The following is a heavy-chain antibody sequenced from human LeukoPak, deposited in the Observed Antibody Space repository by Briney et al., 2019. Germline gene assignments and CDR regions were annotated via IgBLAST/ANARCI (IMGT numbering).Heavy chain of an antibody. CDR3: ARHPDGYNPDYYYYGMDV. CDR1: GGSFSGYY. J-gene: IGHJ6*02. D-gene: IGHD5-24*01. Sequence: SETLSLTCAVYGGSFSGYYWSWIRQPPGKGLEWIGDINHSGSTNYTPSLKSRVTISVDTSKNQFSLKLSSVTAADTAVYYCARHPDGYNPDYYYYGMDVWGQGTTVTVSS. V-gene: IGHV4-34*01. CDR2: INHSGST.